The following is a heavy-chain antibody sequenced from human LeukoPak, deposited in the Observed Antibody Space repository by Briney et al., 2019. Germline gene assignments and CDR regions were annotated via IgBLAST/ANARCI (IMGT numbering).Heavy chain of an antibody. V-gene: IGHV4-59*01. CDR3: ARQTILTGGFDP. Sequence: SETLSLTCTVPGGSISSYYWSWIRQPPGKGLEWIGYIYYSGSTNYNPSLKSRVTISVDTSKNQFSLRLNSVTAADTAVYYCARQTILTGGFDPWGQGTLVTVSS. J-gene: IGHJ5*02. CDR2: IYYSGST. D-gene: IGHD3-9*01. CDR1: GGSISSYY.